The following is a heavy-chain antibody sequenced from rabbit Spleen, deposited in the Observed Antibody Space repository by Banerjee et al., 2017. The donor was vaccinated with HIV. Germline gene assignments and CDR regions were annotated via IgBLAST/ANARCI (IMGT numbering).Heavy chain of an antibody. Sequence: EESGGGLVQPEGSLTLTCTASGFTFSSSYYMCWVRQAPGKGPEWIACIVTGDGNTYYASWVNGRFSISRSTSLNTVTLQMTSLTAADTATYFCARDLVAVIGWNFNLWGPGTLVTVS. CDR3: ARDLVAVIGWNFNL. CDR1: GFTFSSSYY. CDR2: IVTGDGNT. V-gene: IGHV1S47*01. D-gene: IGHD5-1*01. J-gene: IGHJ4*01.